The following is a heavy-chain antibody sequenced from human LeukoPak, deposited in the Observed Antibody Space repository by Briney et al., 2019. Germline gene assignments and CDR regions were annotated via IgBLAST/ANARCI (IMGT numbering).Heavy chain of an antibody. CDR3: TRLGPRGNYDIGVYYFDY. CDR2: MISSGTYV. J-gene: IGHJ4*02. D-gene: IGHD3-9*01. CDR1: GFTFSTYS. Sequence: GGPLRLSCAASGFTFSTYSMNWVRQAPGKGLEWVSSMISSGTYVQIADSLEGRFTISRDNAKNSVYLQMNSLRAEDTAVYYCTRLGPRGNYDIGVYYFDYWGQGTLVTVSS. V-gene: IGHV3-21*06.